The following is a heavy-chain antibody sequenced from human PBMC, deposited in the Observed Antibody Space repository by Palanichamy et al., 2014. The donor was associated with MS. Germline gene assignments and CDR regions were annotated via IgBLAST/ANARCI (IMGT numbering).Heavy chain of an antibody. CDR2: ISGSGGST. CDR1: GFTFSSYA. Sequence: EVQLLESGGGLVQPGGSLRLSCAASGFTFSSYAMSWVRQAPGKGLEWVSAISGSGGSTYYADSVKGRFTISRDNSKNTLYLQMNSLRAEDTAVYYCAKCLAVAGTGCDAFDIWGQGTMVTVSS. D-gene: IGHD6-19*01. J-gene: IGHJ3*02. V-gene: IGHV3-23*01. CDR3: AKCLAVAGTGCDAFDI.